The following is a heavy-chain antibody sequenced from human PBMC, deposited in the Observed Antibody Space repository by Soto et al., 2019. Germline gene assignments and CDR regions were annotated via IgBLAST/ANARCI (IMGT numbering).Heavy chain of an antibody. J-gene: IGHJ4*02. CDR3: ARDHYYDSSGYSSPLY. CDR1: GFTFSDYY. D-gene: IGHD3-22*01. CDR2: ISSSGSAI. V-gene: IGHV3-11*01. Sequence: GESVRLSCAASGFTFSDYYMSWIRQAQGKGLEWVSYISSSGSAIYYADSVKGRFTISRDNAKNSLYLQMNSLRAEDTAVYYCARDHYYDSSGYSSPLYWGQGTLVTVSS.